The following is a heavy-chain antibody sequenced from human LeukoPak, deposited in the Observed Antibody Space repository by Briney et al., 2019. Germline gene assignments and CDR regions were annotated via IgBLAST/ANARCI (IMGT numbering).Heavy chain of an antibody. CDR3: ARIYSSSWYVQDAFDI. Sequence: SETLSLTCTVSGGSISSSSYYWGWIRQPPGKGLEWIGSIYYSGSTYYNPSLMSRVTISVDTSKNQFSLKLSSVTAADTAVYYCARIYSSSWYVQDAFDIWGQGTMVTASS. D-gene: IGHD6-13*01. J-gene: IGHJ3*02. V-gene: IGHV4-39*01. CDR2: IYYSGST. CDR1: GGSISSSSYY.